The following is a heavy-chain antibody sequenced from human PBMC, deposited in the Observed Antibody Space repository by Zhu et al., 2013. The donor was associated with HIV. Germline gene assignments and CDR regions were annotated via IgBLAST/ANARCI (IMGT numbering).Heavy chain of an antibody. J-gene: IGHJ1*01. CDR2: INPSGGST. Sequence: QVQLVQSGAEVKKPGASVKVSCKASGYTFTSYYMHWVRQAPGQGLEWMGIINPSGGSTAYAQKFQDRVTMTRDTSTSTVYMELSSLRSEDTAVYYCAIYSLTRPQIAPAEYFHHWGQGTLVTVSS. CDR3: AIYSLTRPQIAPAEYFHH. D-gene: IGHD2-21*01. CDR1: GYTFTSYY. V-gene: IGHV1-46*03.